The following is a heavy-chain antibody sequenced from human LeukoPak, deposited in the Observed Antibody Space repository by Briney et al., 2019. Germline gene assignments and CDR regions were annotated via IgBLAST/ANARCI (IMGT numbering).Heavy chain of an antibody. D-gene: IGHD3-22*01. CDR1: GGSISSYY. Sequence: SETLSLTCTVSGGSISSYYWSWIRQPPGKGLEWIGYIYSSGSTSYNPSFKSRVTVSVDTSKNQFSLKLSSVTAADTAVYYCARDSRQWLLAFDYWGQGTLVTVSS. V-gene: IGHV4-59*12. CDR2: IYSSGST. CDR3: ARDSRQWLLAFDY. J-gene: IGHJ4*02.